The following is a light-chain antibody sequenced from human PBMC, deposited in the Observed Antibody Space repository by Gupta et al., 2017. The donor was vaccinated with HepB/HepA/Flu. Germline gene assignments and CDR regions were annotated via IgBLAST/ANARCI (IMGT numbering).Light chain of an antibody. CDR1: QSISTY. V-gene: IGKV3-11*01. CDR3: QQRSNWPPWT. Sequence: EIVLTQSPTTLSLSPGERATLSCRASQSISTYLAWYQQKPGQAPRLLIYEASNRDAGVPARFSGSGSGKDFTLSISSREPEDFAVYYCQQRSNWPPWTFGQGTKVEIK. J-gene: IGKJ1*01. CDR2: EAS.